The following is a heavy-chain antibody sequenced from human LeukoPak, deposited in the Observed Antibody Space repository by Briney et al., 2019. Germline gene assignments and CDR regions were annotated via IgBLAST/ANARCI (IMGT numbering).Heavy chain of an antibody. V-gene: IGHV4-39*07. J-gene: IGHJ6*02. D-gene: IGHD2-15*01. Sequence: SETLSLTCTVSGGSISSSIYYWSWIRQPPGKGLEWIGEINHSGSTNYNPSLKSRVTISVDTSKNQFSLKLSSVTAADTAVYYCARGRGYCSGGSCHVYYYYYGMDVWGQGTTVTVSS. CDR2: INHSGST. CDR3: ARGRGYCSGGSCHVYYYYYGMDV. CDR1: GGSISSSIYY.